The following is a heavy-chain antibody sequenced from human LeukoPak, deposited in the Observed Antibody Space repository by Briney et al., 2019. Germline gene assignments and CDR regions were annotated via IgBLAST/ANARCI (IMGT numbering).Heavy chain of an antibody. CDR1: GFTFSSYS. J-gene: IGHJ6*02. CDR2: ISSSSSYI. D-gene: IGHD1-26*01. Sequence: GGSLRLSCAASGFTFSSYSMSWVRQAPGKGLEWVSSISSSSSYIYYADSVKGRFTISRDNAKNSLYLQMNSLRAEDTAVYYCARDDGGSYYPPYYYYGMDVWGQGTTVTVSS. CDR3: ARDDGGSYYPPYYYYGMDV. V-gene: IGHV3-21*01.